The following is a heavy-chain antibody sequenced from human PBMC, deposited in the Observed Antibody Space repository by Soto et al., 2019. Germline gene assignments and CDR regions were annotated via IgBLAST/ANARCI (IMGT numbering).Heavy chain of an antibody. CDR2: INAGNGNT. CDR3: ARSIVVVTALDY. J-gene: IGHJ4*02. CDR1: GYTFTSYA. D-gene: IGHD2-21*02. Sequence: QVQLVQSGAEEKKPGASVKVSCKASGYTFTSYAMHWVRQAPGQRLEWMGWINAGNGNTKNSQKCQGXAXXXRXXTASTAYIELTSLRSEATAVYYCARSIVVVTALDYWGQGALVTVSS. V-gene: IGHV1-3*05.